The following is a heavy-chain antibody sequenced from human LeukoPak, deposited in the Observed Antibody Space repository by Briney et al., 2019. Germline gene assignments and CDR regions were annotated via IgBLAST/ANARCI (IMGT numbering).Heavy chain of an antibody. CDR1: GYTFTSNS. Sequence: GESLKISCKASGYTFTSNSIGWVRPMPGKGLEWMGIIYPSDSNTRYSPSFQGQVTFSADKSTSTVYLHWSSLKASDTAMYFCARFPLSDAFDIWGQGTMVTVSS. V-gene: IGHV5-51*01. J-gene: IGHJ3*02. CDR3: ARFPLSDAFDI. CDR2: IYPSDSNT.